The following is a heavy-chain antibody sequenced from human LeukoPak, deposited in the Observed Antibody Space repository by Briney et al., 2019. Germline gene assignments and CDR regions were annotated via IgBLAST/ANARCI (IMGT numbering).Heavy chain of an antibody. CDR1: GFTFSVSV. CDR2: ISSSGGNT. Sequence: GGSLRLSCSASGFTFSVSVMNWVRQAPGKGLEWVSGISSSGGNTYYADSVKGRFTISRDNHKNTLHLQMNSLRAEDTAIYYCAKEGGYSSTWYWGQGTLVTVSS. CDR3: AKEGGYSSTWY. D-gene: IGHD6-13*01. V-gene: IGHV3-23*01. J-gene: IGHJ4*02.